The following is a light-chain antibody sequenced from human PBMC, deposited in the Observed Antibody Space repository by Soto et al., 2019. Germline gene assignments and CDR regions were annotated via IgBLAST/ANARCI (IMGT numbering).Light chain of an antibody. Sequence: QSALTQPPSASGSPGQSVTISCTGTSSDVGGYNYVSWYQQHPGKAPKLMIYEVSKRPSGVPDRFSGSKSGNTASLTVSGLQAEDEADYYCSSYAGYNRVVFGGGTKVTVL. CDR1: SSDVGGYNY. CDR3: SSYAGYNRVV. J-gene: IGLJ2*01. CDR2: EVS. V-gene: IGLV2-8*01.